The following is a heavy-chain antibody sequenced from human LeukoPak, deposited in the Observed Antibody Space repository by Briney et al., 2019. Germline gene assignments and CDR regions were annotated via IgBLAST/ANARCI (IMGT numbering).Heavy chain of an antibody. D-gene: IGHD6-13*01. CDR1: GFTFSDYW. J-gene: IGHJ4*02. Sequence: GGSLRLSCATSGFTFSDYWMHWVRQAPGRGLEWVTNIKQDGSERYYVDSVKGRFTITRDNAKNSLSLQMNSLRAEDTAVYYCVRAIAAAASYWGQGTLVPVSS. CDR3: VRAIAAAASY. V-gene: IGHV3-7*01. CDR2: IKQDGSER.